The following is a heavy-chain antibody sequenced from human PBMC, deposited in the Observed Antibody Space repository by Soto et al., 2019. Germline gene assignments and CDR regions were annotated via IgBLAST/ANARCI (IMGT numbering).Heavy chain of an antibody. V-gene: IGHV3-30*18. D-gene: IGHD3-10*01. CDR2: ISYVGSNK. J-gene: IGHJ4*02. CDR1: GFTFSSYG. CDR3: TKDVGYYGSGSYYSVFDY. Sequence: QVQLVESGGGVVQPGRSLRLSCAASGFTFSSYGMHWVRQAPGKGLEWVAVISYVGSNKYYADSVKGRFTISRDNSKNTLYLQMNSLRAEDTAVYYCTKDVGYYGSGSYYSVFDYWGQGTLVTVSS.